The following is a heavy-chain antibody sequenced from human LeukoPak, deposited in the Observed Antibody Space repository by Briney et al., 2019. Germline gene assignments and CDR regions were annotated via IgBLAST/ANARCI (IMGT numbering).Heavy chain of an antibody. Sequence: GGSLRLSCAASGFTLSSYGMHWVRQAPGKGLEWVAVISYDGSNKYYADSVKGRFTISRDNSKNTLYLQMNSLRAEDTAVYYCAKGIAARLDYWGQGTLVTVSS. V-gene: IGHV3-30*19. J-gene: IGHJ4*02. CDR2: ISYDGSNK. CDR3: AKGIAARLDY. CDR1: GFTLSSYG. D-gene: IGHD6-6*01.